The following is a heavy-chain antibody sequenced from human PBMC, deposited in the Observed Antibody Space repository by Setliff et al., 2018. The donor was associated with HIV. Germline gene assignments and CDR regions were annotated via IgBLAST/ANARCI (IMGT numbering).Heavy chain of an antibody. Sequence: PSETLSLTCTVSGASITSHYWSWIRQSPGKGLEWIGSIYYSGSSYYNPSLKSRVTISVDTSRNQFSLMLDSVTAADTAVYYCARALGYYYDSSGYVDYWGQGTLVTVSS. V-gene: IGHV4-59*11. CDR1: GASITSHY. CDR3: ARALGYYYDSSGYVDY. CDR2: IYYSGSS. J-gene: IGHJ4*02. D-gene: IGHD3-22*01.